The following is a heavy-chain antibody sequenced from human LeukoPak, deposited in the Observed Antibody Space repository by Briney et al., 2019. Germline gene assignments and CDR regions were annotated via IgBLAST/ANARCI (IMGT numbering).Heavy chain of an antibody. CDR3: ARVLQRIFGVVITRFDP. V-gene: IGHV3-53*01. CDR2: IYSGGST. CDR1: GFTVSSNY. Sequence: QAGGSLRLSCAASGFTVSSNYMRWVRQAPGKGLEWVSVIYSGGSTYYADSVKDRFTISRDNYKNAPYLQMNNLRDEDTAVYYCARVLQRIFGVVITRFDPWGQGNLVTVSS. J-gene: IGHJ5*02. D-gene: IGHD3-3*01.